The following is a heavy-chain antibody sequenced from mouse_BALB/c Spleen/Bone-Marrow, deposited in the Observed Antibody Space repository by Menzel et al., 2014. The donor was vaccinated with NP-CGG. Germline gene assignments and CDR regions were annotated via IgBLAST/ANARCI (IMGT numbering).Heavy chain of an antibody. CDR1: GFNIKDTY. Sequence: VQLKQSGAELVRPGASVKLSCTASGFNIKDTYIHWVKQRPEQGLEWIGRIDPAIGNSKYGPKFQGKATFTSDTSSNTAYLQLSSLTSEDTAVYYWARRYYNMAMDYWGQGTSVTVSS. J-gene: IGHJ4*01. V-gene: IGHV14-3*02. CDR2: IDPAIGNS. D-gene: IGHD1-1*01. CDR3: ARRYYNMAMDY.